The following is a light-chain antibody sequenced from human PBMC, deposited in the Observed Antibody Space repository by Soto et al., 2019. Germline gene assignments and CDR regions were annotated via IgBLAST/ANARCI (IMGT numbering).Light chain of an antibody. CDR2: AAS. CDR3: QQYNTGPPWT. Sequence: VMTQSPATLSVSPGERATLSCRASQSVSSNVAWYQLKPGQAPRLVIYAASTRATDIPATFSGSGSGTEFTLTISSLQYEDFAVYYCQQYNTGPPWTFGQGTRVEIK. J-gene: IGKJ1*01. CDR1: QSVSSN. V-gene: IGKV3-15*01.